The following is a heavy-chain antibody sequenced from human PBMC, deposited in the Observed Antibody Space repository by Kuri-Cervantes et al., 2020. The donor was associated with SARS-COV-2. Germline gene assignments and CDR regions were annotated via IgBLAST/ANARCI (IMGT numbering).Heavy chain of an antibody. CDR2: IFSNDEK. CDR3: VRIRAATVIADY. Sequence: SGPTLVKPTQTLTPTCTFSGFSLSTSGVDVGWIRQPPGKALEWLAHIFSNDEKSYSTSLKSRLTISKDTSKSQVVLTMTNMDPVDTATYYCVRIRAATVIADYWGQGTLVTVSS. D-gene: IGHD4-11*01. J-gene: IGHJ4*02. CDR1: GFSLSTSGVD. V-gene: IGHV2-26*01.